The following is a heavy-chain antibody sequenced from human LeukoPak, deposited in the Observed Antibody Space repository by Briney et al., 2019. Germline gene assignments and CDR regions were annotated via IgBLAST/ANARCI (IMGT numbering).Heavy chain of an antibody. CDR2: ISYDGSNK. D-gene: IGHD3-22*01. V-gene: IGHV3-30*18. J-gene: IGHJ4*02. CDR3: AKAAKYYYDSSDYYDY. Sequence: SGGSLRLSCAASGFTFSSYGMHWVRQAPGKGLEWVAAISYDGSNKYYADSVKGRFTISRDNSKNTLSLQMNSLKAADTAVYYCAKAAKYYYDSSDYYDYWGQGTLVTVSS. CDR1: GFTFSSYG.